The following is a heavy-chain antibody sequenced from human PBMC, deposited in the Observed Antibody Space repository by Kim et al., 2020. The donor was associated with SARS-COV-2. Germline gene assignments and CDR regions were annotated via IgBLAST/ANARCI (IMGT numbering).Heavy chain of an antibody. D-gene: IGHD3-3*01. V-gene: IGHV3-23*01. CDR3: AKEGKYYDFWSGYLGDYYYYYMDV. CDR1: GFTFSSYA. CDR2: ISGSGGST. Sequence: GGSLRLSCAASGFTFSSYAMSWVRQAPGKGLEWVSAISGSGGSTYYADSVKGRFTISRDNSKNTLYLQMNSLRAEDTAIYYCAKEGKYYDFWSGYLGDYYYYYMDVWGKGTTVTGSS. J-gene: IGHJ6*03.